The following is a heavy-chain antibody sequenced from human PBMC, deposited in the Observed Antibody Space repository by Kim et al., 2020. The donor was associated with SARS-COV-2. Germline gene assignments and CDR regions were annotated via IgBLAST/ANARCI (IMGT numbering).Heavy chain of an antibody. J-gene: IGHJ5*02. CDR2: ISGNGGYT. V-gene: IGHV3-64D*06. Sequence: GGSLRLSCSASGFIFGNYFMHWVRQAPGKGLEYVSGISGNGGYTYYADSVKGRFTISRDNSKNTLYLQMSSLRTDDTAMFYCALGGATMTTWFDPWGQGTLVTVSS. D-gene: IGHD4-17*01. CDR3: ALGGATMTTWFDP. CDR1: GFIFGNYF.